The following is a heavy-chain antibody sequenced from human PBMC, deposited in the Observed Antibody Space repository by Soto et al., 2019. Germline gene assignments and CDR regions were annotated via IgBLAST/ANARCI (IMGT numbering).Heavy chain of an antibody. D-gene: IGHD1-26*01. CDR1: GFTFSSYG. V-gene: IGHV3-30*18. J-gene: IGHJ4*02. CDR2: ISYDGSNK. Sequence: QVQLVESGGGVVQPGRSLRLSCAASGFTFSSYGMHWVRQAPGKGLEWVAVISYDGSNKYYADSVKGRFTISRDNSKNTLYLQMNSLRAEDTAVYYCAKDLRSGSYGYWGQGTLVTVSS. CDR3: AKDLRSGSYGY.